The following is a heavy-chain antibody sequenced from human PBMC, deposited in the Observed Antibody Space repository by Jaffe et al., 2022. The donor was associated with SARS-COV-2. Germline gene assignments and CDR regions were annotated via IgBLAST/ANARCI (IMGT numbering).Heavy chain of an antibody. CDR1: GYTFTSYG. CDR2: ISAYNGNT. D-gene: IGHD3-16*01. Sequence: QVQLVQSGAEVKKPGASVKVSCKASGYTFTSYGISWVRQAPGQGLEWMGWISAYNGNTNYAQKLQGRVTMTTDTSTSTAYMELRSLRSDDTAVYYCARDVTWDDYVWGTTFAPFDYWGQGTLVTVSS. J-gene: IGHJ4*02. V-gene: IGHV1-18*01. CDR3: ARDVTWDDYVWGTTFAPFDY.